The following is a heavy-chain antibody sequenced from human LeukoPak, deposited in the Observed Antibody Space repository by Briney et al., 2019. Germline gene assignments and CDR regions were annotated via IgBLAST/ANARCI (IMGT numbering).Heavy chain of an antibody. CDR2: VHHSGSP. Sequence: SETLSLTCAASGGSFSGYYWSWIRQSPGKGLEWIGEVHHSGSPNYNPSLKSRVTMSLDSSENQFSLKLTSVTAADTAIYYCVRVNYSSSRYQTFWGQGSLVTVSS. CDR1: GGSFSGYY. J-gene: IGHJ4*02. D-gene: IGHD6-13*01. V-gene: IGHV4-34*01. CDR3: VRVNYSSSRYQTF.